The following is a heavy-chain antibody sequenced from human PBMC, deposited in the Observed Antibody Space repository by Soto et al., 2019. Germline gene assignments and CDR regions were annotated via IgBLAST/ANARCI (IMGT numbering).Heavy chain of an antibody. V-gene: IGHV3-48*02. Sequence: GGSLRLSCAASGFTFSSYSMNWVRQAPGKGLEWVSYISSSSSTIYYADSVKGRFTISRDNAKNSLYLQMNSLRDEDTVVYYCARDRSSWFPNGFDPGGQGTLVTVSS. CDR3: ARDRSSWFPNGFDP. J-gene: IGHJ5*02. D-gene: IGHD6-13*01. CDR2: ISSSSSTI. CDR1: GFTFSSYS.